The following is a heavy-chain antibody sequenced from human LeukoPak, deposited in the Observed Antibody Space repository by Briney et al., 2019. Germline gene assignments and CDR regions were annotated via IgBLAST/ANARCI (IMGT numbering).Heavy chain of an antibody. V-gene: IGHV1-18*01. D-gene: IGHD1-26*01. Sequence: ASVKVSCKASGYTFTSHGISWVRQAPGQGLEWMGWISTYNGNTNYAQKLQGRVSMTTDTSTSTAYMDLRSLRSDDTAVYYCARSGWELLLGSYYYYYMDVWGKGTTVTVSS. CDR1: GYTFTSHG. CDR3: ARSGWELLLGSYYYYYMDV. J-gene: IGHJ6*03. CDR2: ISTYNGNT.